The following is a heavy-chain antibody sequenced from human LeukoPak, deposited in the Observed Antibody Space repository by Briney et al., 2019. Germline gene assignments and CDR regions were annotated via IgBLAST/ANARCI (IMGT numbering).Heavy chain of an antibody. D-gene: IGHD2-2*01. CDR3: AREDIVVVPAAMWGPVYYYYGMDV. CDR1: GFTFSSYA. J-gene: IGHJ6*02. Sequence: QPGGSLRLSCAASGFTFSSYAMSWVRQAPGKGLEWVSAISGSGGSTYYADSVKGRFTISRDNSKNTLYLQMNSLRAEDTAVYYCAREDIVVVPAAMWGPVYYYYGMDVWGQGTTVTVSS. V-gene: IGHV3-23*01. CDR2: ISGSGGST.